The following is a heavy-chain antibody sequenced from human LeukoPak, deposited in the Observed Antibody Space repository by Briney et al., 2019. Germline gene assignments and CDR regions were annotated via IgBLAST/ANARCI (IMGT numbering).Heavy chain of an antibody. CDR2: INHSGST. CDR1: GGSFSGYY. Sequence: ASETLSLTCAVYGGSFSGYYWSWIRQPPGKGPEWIGEINHSGSTNYNPSLKSRVTISVDTSKNQFSLKLSSVTAADTAVYYCARERGYDGGWYRDYWGQGTLVTVSS. D-gene: IGHD6-19*01. V-gene: IGHV4-34*01. CDR3: ARERGYDGGWYRDY. J-gene: IGHJ4*02.